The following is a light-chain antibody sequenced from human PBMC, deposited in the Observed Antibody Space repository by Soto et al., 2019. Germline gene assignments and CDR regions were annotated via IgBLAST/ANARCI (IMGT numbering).Light chain of an antibody. J-gene: IGKJ4*01. CDR2: LGS. V-gene: IGKV2-28*01. CDR1: QSLLSSNGNNY. CDR3: MQGLTTPLT. Sequence: DIVLTQSPLSLPVTPGEPASISCRSSQSLLSSNGNNYLDWYLQKPGQSPQVLIDLGSNRASGVPDRLSGSGSGTDFTLKISRVEAEDVGVYYCMQGLTTPLTFGGGTKVEIK.